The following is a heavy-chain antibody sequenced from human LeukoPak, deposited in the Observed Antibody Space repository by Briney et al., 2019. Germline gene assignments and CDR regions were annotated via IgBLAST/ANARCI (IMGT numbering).Heavy chain of an antibody. D-gene: IGHD6-19*01. V-gene: IGHV6-1*01. Sequence: SQTLSLTCAISGDRVSSNSAAWSWIRQSPSRGLEWLGRTYYRSKWYNDYAVSVKSRIIINPDTSKNQFSLQLNSVTPEDTAVYYCAKLGDSSTWGQGTLVTVSS. J-gene: IGHJ5*02. CDR2: TYYRSKWYN. CDR1: GDRVSSNSAA. CDR3: AKLGDSST.